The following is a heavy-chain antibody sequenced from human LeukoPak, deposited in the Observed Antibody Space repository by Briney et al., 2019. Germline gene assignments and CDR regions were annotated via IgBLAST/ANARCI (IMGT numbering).Heavy chain of an antibody. V-gene: IGHV4-30-4*01. CDR1: GGSISSGDYY. Sequence: SETLSLTCTVSGGSISSGDYYWSWIRQPPGKGLEWIGYIYYSGSTYYNPSLKSRVTISVDTYKNQFSLKLSSVTAADTAVYYCARASYYYDSSGYYKGRDYFDYWGQGTLVTVSS. CDR3: ARASYYYDSSGYYKGRDYFDY. J-gene: IGHJ4*02. CDR2: IYYSGST. D-gene: IGHD3-22*01.